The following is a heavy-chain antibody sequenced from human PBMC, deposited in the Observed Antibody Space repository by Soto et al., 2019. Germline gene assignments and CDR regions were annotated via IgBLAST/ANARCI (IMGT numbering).Heavy chain of an antibody. CDR3: AKSDPVVVVAATDY. CDR1: GFTFSSYG. D-gene: IGHD2-15*01. J-gene: IGHJ4*02. V-gene: IGHV3-30*18. CDR2: ISYDGSNK. Sequence: GSLRLSCAASGFTFSSYGMHWVRQAPGKGLEWVAVISYDGSNKYYADSVKGRFTISRDNSKNTLYLQMNSLRAEDTAVYYCAKSDPVVVVAATDYWGQGTLVTGLL.